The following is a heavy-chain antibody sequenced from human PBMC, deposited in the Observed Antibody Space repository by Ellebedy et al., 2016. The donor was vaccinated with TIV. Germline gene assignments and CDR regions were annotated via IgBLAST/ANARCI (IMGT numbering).Heavy chain of an antibody. D-gene: IGHD3-10*02. CDR1: GFTVSSDY. Sequence: GESLKISCAASGFTVSSDYMSWVRQAPGKGPEWVSVVYSGGSTNYADSVKGRFTISRDNSKNTLYLQMNSLRTEDTAVYYCARASFYDVDLSGWYFDLWGRGTLITVSS. CDR3: ARASFYDVDLSGWYFDL. CDR2: VYSGGST. V-gene: IGHV3-66*01. J-gene: IGHJ2*01.